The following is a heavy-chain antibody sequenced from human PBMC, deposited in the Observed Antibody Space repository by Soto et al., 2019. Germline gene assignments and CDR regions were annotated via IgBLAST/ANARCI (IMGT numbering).Heavy chain of an antibody. CDR2: VNPNGGST. D-gene: IGHD6-6*01. CDR1: GYTFTNFY. Sequence: QVQLVQSGAEVKEPGASVKISCKGSGYTFTNFYIHWVRQAPGQGLEWMGIVNPNGGSTNYAQNFKGRITISRDTSTSAVYMDLSSLTSEHTAVYYCARGLASCDYWGQGTLVTVSS. CDR3: ARGLASCDY. J-gene: IGHJ4*02. V-gene: IGHV1-46*01.